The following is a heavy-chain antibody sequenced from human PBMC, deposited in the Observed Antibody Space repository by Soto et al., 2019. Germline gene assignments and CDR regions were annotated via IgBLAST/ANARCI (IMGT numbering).Heavy chain of an antibody. Sequence: GGSLRLSCAASGFTFSSYAMHWVRQAPGKGLERVAVISYDGSNKYYADSVKGRFTISRDNSKNTLYLQMNSLKAEDTAVYYCARDIGYYDILTGSKGRYGMDVWGQGTTVTVSS. V-gene: IGHV3-30-3*01. D-gene: IGHD3-9*01. CDR1: GFTFSSYA. CDR3: ARDIGYYDILTGSKGRYGMDV. CDR2: ISYDGSNK. J-gene: IGHJ6*02.